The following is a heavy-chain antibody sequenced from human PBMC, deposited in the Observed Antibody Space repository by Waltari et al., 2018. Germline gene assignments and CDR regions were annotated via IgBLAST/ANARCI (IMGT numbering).Heavy chain of an antibody. J-gene: IGHJ4*02. CDR2: IRYDGSNK. D-gene: IGHD1-26*01. CDR3: AKKGSLPQGVDY. Sequence: QVQLVESGGGVVQPGGSLRLSCAASGFTFSSYGMHWVRQAPGKGLEWVAFIRYDGSNKYYADSVKGRFTISRDNSKNTLYLQMNSLRAEDTAVYYCAKKGSLPQGVDYWGQGTLVTVSS. CDR1: GFTFSSYG. V-gene: IGHV3-30*02.